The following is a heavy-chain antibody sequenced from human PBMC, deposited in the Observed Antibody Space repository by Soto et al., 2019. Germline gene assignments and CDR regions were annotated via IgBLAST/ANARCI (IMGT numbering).Heavy chain of an antibody. V-gene: IGHV1-69*01. CDR3: AKVLAAAGTEKYYYYGMDV. Sequence: QVQLVQSGAEVKKPGSSVKVSCKASGGTFSSYAISWVRQAPGQGLEWMGGIIPIFGTANYAQKFQGRVTITADESTSTAYMELSSLRSEDTAVYYCAKVLAAAGTEKYYYYGMDVWGQGTTVTVSS. CDR2: IIPIFGTA. D-gene: IGHD6-13*01. CDR1: GGTFSSYA. J-gene: IGHJ6*02.